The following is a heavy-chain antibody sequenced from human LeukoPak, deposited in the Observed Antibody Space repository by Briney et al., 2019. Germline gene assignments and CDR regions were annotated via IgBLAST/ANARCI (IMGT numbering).Heavy chain of an antibody. D-gene: IGHD6-19*01. CDR1: GFTVSSNY. J-gene: IGHJ4*02. Sequence: GGSLRLSCAASGFTVSSNYMSWARQAPGKGLEWVSVIYSGGSTYYADSVKGRFTISRDNSKNTLYLQMNSLRAEDTAVYYCARVQIAVAGTPDSYYFDYWGQGTLVTVSS. CDR2: IYSGGST. CDR3: ARVQIAVAGTPDSYYFDY. V-gene: IGHV3-66*01.